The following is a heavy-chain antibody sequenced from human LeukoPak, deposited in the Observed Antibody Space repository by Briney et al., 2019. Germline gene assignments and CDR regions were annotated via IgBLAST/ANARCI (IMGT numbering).Heavy chain of an antibody. Sequence: SETLSLTCTVSGGSIGSYYWSWIRQPAGKGLEWIGRIYTSGSTNYNPSLKSRVTISVDTSKNQFSLKLSSVTAADTAVYYCARVKPSYYYDSSGYSFDYWGQGTLVTVSS. CDR3: ARVKPSYYYDSSGYSFDY. V-gene: IGHV4-4*07. D-gene: IGHD3-22*01. CDR1: GGSIGSYY. J-gene: IGHJ4*02. CDR2: IYTSGST.